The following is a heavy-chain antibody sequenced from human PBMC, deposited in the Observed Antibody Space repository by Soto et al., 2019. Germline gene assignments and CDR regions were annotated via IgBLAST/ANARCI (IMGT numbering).Heavy chain of an antibody. CDR3: ARHLYDYVWGSYRH. CDR2: IIPVFGTP. V-gene: IGHV1-69*13. D-gene: IGHD3-16*02. J-gene: IGHJ4*02. CDR1: GYIFKNYA. Sequence: SVKVSCKSSGYIFKNYAVTWLRQAPGQGLERMGGIIPVFGTPDYSLKFRDRVTITADESTSTVYMELRSLTSEDTAVYYCARHLYDYVWGSYRHWGQGTLVTVSS.